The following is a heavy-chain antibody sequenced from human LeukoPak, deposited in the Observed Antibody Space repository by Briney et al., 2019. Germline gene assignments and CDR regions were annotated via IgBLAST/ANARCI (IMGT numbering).Heavy chain of an antibody. V-gene: IGHV4-59*01. CDR1: GGSISSYY. D-gene: IGHD6-13*01. J-gene: IGHJ5*01. CDR3: ARLATPSTVAACGRSWFES. Sequence: SETLSLTCTVSGGSISSYYWSWIRQPPGKGLEWIGYIYYTGSTNYNPSLKSRVTISVDTSKNQFSLKLNSVTAADTAVYYCARLATPSTVAACGRSWFESWGQGTLVTVSS. CDR2: IYYTGST.